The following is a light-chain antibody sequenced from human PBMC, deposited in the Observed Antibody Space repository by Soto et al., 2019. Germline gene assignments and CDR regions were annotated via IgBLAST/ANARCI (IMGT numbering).Light chain of an antibody. V-gene: IGKV3-15*01. J-gene: IGKJ3*01. Sequence: EIVMTQSPATLSVSPGERATLSCRASQSVSSNLAWYQQKPGQAPRILIYGASTSATGIPARFSGSGSATEFTLTISSLQSEDFAVYYCQQYNNWPPGLFTFCPGTKVDIK. CDR3: QQYNNWPPGLFT. CDR1: QSVSSN. CDR2: GAS.